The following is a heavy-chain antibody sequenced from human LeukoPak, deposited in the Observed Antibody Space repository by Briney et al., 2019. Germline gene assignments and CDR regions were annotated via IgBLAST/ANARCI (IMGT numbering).Heavy chain of an antibody. CDR3: VVILVPGGVWHFDL. CDR1: GLTFRNYG. V-gene: IGHV3-33*03. CDR2: IYSGGGTTK. D-gene: IGHD2-2*01. J-gene: IGHJ2*01. Sequence: GGSLRLSCVASGLTFRNYGFHWVRQAPGKGLEWVATIYSGGGTTKYYAESVKDRFTITRDDSKDTLYLQMNSLRAEDTAVYYCVVILVPGGVWHFDLWGRGTLVTVSS.